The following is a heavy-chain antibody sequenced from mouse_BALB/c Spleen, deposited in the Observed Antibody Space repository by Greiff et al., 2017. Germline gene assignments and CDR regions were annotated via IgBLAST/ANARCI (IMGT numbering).Heavy chain of an antibody. Sequence: EVQLVESGGGLVQPGGSLKLSCAASGFTFSSYTMSWVRQTPEKRLEWVAYISNGGGSTYYPDTVKGRFTISRDNAKNTLYLQMSSLKSEDTAMYYCARRGPYEGNWGPFAYWGQGTPVTVSA. CDR3: ARRGPYEGNWGPFAY. J-gene: IGHJ3*01. CDR1: GFTFSSYT. V-gene: IGHV5-12-2*01. D-gene: IGHD2-10*01. CDR2: ISNGGGST.